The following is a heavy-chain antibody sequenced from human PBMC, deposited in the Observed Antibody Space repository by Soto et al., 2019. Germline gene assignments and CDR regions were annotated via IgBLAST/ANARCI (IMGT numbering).Heavy chain of an antibody. CDR1: GVSDDTMRNFY. J-gene: IGHJ6*01. CDR2: VYNSGYT. D-gene: IGHD1-26*01. CDR3: ARDPGGSYFYDYYHAMDV. Sequence: PSETLSLTCTVSGVSDDTMRNFYWSWIRQPAGKGLAWIGRVYNSGYTEYSPSLRSRVSLSVNTSKRQFSLRLSSVTAADTAVYYCARDPGGSYFYDYYHAMDVWGQGTTVTVSS. V-gene: IGHV4-4*07.